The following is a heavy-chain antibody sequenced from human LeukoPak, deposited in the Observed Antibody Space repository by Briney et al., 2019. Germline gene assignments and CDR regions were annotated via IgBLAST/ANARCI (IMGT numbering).Heavy chain of an antibody. J-gene: IGHJ4*02. Sequence: GRSLRLSCAASGFTFDDYAMHWVRQAPGKGLEWVSGISWNSGSIGYADSVKGRFIISRDNAKNSLYLQMNSLRAEDTALYYCAKLGSSGYTHFDYWGQGTLVTVSS. CDR2: ISWNSGSI. D-gene: IGHD3-3*01. V-gene: IGHV3-9*01. CDR3: AKLGSSGYTHFDY. CDR1: GFTFDDYA.